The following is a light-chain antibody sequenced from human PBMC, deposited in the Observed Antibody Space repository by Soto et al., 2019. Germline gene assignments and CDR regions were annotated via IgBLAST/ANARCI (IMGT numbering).Light chain of an antibody. Sequence: QSVLTQPASVSGSPGQSITISCTGTSSDVGNYNLVSWYQQHPGKAPKLMIYEVSKWPSGVSNRFSGSKSGNTASLTISGLQAEDEVDYYCCSYAGSSTPLIFGTGTKVTVL. V-gene: IGLV2-23*02. J-gene: IGLJ1*01. CDR1: SSDVGNYNL. CDR3: CSYAGSSTPLI. CDR2: EVS.